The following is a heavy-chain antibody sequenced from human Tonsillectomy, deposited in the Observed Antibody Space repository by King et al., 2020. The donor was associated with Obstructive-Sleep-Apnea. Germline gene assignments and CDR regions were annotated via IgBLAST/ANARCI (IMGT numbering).Heavy chain of an antibody. D-gene: IGHD3-10*01. CDR2: ITCDGGIK. J-gene: IGHJ4*02. CDR3: VEGMVFPYFDY. Sequence: VQLVESGGGLVQPGGSLRLSCAASGFTFSSYAMHWVRQAPGKGLECVSAITCDGGIKYYADSVKGSLTIARDNAKNTLYLQMSSLIAEDTAVYYCVEGMVFPYFDYWGQGTLVTVSS. CDR1: GFTFSSYA. V-gene: IGHV3-64D*06.